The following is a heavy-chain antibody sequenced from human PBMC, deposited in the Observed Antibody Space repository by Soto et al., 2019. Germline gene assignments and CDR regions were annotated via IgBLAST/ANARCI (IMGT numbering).Heavy chain of an antibody. CDR3: VQGASTAHQPLDS. J-gene: IGHJ4*02. D-gene: IGHD1-26*01. V-gene: IGHV3-30*03. CDR2: ISGDGNDK. CDR1: GFIFRNFG. Sequence: QVQLVEFGGGVVQPGRSLRLSCAASGFIFRNFGMHWVRRAPGKGLEWVATISGDGNDKYYPDSMKGRFTISRDNFNNTLYLQLNSLRPEDTAVYHCVQGASTAHQPLDSWGQGVLVTVSS.